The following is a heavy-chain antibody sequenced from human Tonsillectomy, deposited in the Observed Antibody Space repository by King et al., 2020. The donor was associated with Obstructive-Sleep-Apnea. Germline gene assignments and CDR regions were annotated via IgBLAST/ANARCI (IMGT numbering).Heavy chain of an antibody. J-gene: IGHJ4*02. D-gene: IGHD2/OR15-2a*01. CDR2: IYHSGST. Sequence: VQLQESGPGLVKPSGTLSLTCAVSGGSISSTNWWSWVRQPPGKGLEWIGVIYHSGSTNYNPSLKNRVTISIDKSENQFSLKLTSMTAADTAVYYCASGNSTSPGYWGQGTLVTVSS. CDR1: GGSISSTNW. CDR3: ASGNSTSPGY. V-gene: IGHV4-4*02.